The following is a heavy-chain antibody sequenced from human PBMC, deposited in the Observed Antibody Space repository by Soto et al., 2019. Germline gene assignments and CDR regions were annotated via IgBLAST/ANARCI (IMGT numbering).Heavy chain of an antibody. Sequence: SGTLSLTCRVSGGSISSGDYYWNWIRQPPGKDLEWIGYIYYSGSAYYNPSLQSRMTISVDTSKNQFSLQLTSVTAADTAVYYCARALKEYYYDSNPYYQFAYCGQGSLVTVSS. V-gene: IGHV4-30-4*01. CDR1: GGSISSGDYY. CDR3: ARALKEYYYDSNPYYQFAY. D-gene: IGHD3-22*01. J-gene: IGHJ4*02. CDR2: IYYSGSA.